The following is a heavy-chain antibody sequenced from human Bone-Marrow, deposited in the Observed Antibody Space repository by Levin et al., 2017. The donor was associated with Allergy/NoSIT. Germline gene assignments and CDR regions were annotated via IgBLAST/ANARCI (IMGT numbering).Heavy chain of an antibody. Sequence: SETLSLTCAVYGGSFTDYHWSWIRQPPGQGLEWIGEISHSGDADYIPSLRGRLTISIDTSKNQFSLKLRYLTAADTGVYYCAGEGPVFDSWGQGTLVTVSS. J-gene: IGHJ4*02. CDR2: ISHSGDA. CDR1: GGSFTDYH. D-gene: IGHD1-14*01. CDR3: AGEGPVFDS. V-gene: IGHV4-34*01.